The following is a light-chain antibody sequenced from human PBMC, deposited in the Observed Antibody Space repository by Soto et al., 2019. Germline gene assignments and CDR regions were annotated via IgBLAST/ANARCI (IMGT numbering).Light chain of an antibody. Sequence: DIQMTQSPSSLAASVGDRVSITCRASQTISRFLNWYQQKPGKAPKFLIYDASSLQSGVPSRFSGSGSGTEFTLPISSLQPEDFATYYCHQSFSSPPTFGQGTKLEIK. CDR1: QTISRF. J-gene: IGKJ2*01. V-gene: IGKV1-39*01. CDR3: HQSFSSPPT. CDR2: DAS.